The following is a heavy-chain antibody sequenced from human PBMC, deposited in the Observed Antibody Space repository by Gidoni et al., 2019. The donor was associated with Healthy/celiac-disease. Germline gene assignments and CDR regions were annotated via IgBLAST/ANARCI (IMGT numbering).Heavy chain of an antibody. CDR1: GGSISSSSYY. CDR3: ARDRPYSSSWYELGLFDY. V-gene: IGHV4-39*07. Sequence: QLQLQESGPGLVKPSETLSLTCTVSGGSISSSSYYWGWIRQPPGKGLEWIGSIYYSGSTYYNPSLKSRVTISVDTFKNQFSLKLSSVTAADTAVYYCARDRPYSSSWYELGLFDYWGQGTLVTVSS. CDR2: IYYSGST. D-gene: IGHD6-13*01. J-gene: IGHJ4*02.